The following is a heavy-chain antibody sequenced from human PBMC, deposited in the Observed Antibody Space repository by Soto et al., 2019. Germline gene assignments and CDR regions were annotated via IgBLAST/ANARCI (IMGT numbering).Heavy chain of an antibody. V-gene: IGHV1-46*01. D-gene: IGHD2-21*02. CDR3: ARGGHVVVVTAALDY. CDR2: VNPSGGHT. CDR1: GDTFTDYY. Sequence: QVQLVQSGAEVKKPGASVKVSCKASGDTFTDYYIHWVRQAPGQGLEWMGTVNPSGGHTTYAQHCLGRVTMTRDTSPSTLYMELTSLTSEDTAVYYCARGGHVVVVTAALDYWGQGTLVTVSS. J-gene: IGHJ4*02.